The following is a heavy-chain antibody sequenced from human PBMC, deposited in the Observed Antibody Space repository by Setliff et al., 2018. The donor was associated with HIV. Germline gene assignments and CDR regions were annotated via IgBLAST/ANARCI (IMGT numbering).Heavy chain of an antibody. D-gene: IGHD2-15*01. Sequence: ASVKVSCKASGGTFSSYYMHWVRQAPGQGLEWMGIINPSGGSTAYPQKFQGRVTMTRDTSTSTAYMELNSLRSEDTAVYYCARDSRDIVVVIAPEPEPYYYYGMDVWGEGTTVTVSS. CDR1: GGTFSSYY. V-gene: IGHV1-46*01. J-gene: IGHJ6*04. CDR2: INPSGGST. CDR3: ARDSRDIVVVIAPEPEPYYYYGMDV.